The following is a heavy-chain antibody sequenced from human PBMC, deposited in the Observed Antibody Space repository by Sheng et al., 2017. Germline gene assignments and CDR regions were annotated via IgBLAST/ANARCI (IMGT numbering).Heavy chain of an antibody. CDR2: RSQDGVT. Sequence: QMQLQESGPGLVKPSETLSLTCAVSGSSVTSDYFWAWIRARPPGKGLEWIGSRSQDGVTYLQPSLRRRVSMSIDTSNNQVSLKLGSVTAADTAVYYCARSRREEVGSLQFLSWYFDLWGRGTLVTISS. V-gene: IGHV4-38-2*01. CDR3: ARSRREEVGSLQFLSWYFDL. J-gene: IGHJ2*01. CDR1: GSSVTSDYF. D-gene: IGHD2-21*02.